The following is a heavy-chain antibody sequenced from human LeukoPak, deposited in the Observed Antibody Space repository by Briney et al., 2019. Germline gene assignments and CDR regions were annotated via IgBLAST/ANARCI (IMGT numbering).Heavy chain of an antibody. V-gene: IGHV3-23*01. D-gene: IGHD2-21*02. CDR1: GFTFSSYA. Sequence: GGSLRLSCAASGFTFSSYAMSWVRQAPGKGLEWVSAISSSGGNTYYADSVKGRFTITRDNSKNTLYLQMNSLRAEDTAVYYCARRGYCGGDCHTIDYWGQGTLVTVSS. J-gene: IGHJ4*02. CDR3: ARRGYCGGDCHTIDY. CDR2: ISSSGGNT.